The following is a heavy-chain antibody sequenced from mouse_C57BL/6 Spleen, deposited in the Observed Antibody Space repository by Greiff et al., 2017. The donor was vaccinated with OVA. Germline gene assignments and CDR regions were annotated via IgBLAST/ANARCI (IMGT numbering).Heavy chain of an antibody. Sequence: QVHVKQPGTELVKPGASVKLSCKASGYTFTSYWMHWVKQRPGQGLEWIGNINPSNGGTNYNEKFKSKGTLTVDKSSSTAYMQLSSLTSEDSAVYYCAKIYYGNYGESAMDYWGQGTSVTVSS. CDR1: GYTFTSYW. CDR2: INPSNGGT. J-gene: IGHJ4*01. CDR3: AKIYYGNYGESAMDY. D-gene: IGHD2-1*01. V-gene: IGHV1-53*01.